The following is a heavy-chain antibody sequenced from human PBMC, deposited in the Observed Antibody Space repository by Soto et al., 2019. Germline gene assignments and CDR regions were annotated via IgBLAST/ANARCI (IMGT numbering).Heavy chain of an antibody. V-gene: IGHV3-23*01. CDR3: AKTSGASYPESRVFDS. J-gene: IGHJ4*02. CDR1: GFTFSNYA. Sequence: GVSLRLSCAASGFTFSNYAMSWVRQSPGKGLEWVSVITYTGGDTLCADSVKGRFTISRDNSKNTLYLQMNSLRAEDAAIYYCAKTSGASYPESRVFDSWGQGTRVTVSS. CDR2: ITYTGGDT. D-gene: IGHD1-26*01.